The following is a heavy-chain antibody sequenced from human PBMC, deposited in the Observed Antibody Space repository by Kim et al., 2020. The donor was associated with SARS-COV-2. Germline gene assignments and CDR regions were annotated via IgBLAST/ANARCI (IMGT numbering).Heavy chain of an antibody. V-gene: IGHV4-61*02. CDR2: IYNSGTI. Sequence: SETLSLTCTVSGGSISSGSYYWSWVRQPAGKGLEYIGRIYNSGTIKYNPSLKSRINISVDTSRNQISLKMSSVTAPDTAVYYCARGPPPQDYYDSSGHYLDYWGQGTLVTVSS. J-gene: IGHJ4*02. D-gene: IGHD3-22*01. CDR1: GGSISSGSYY. CDR3: ARGPPPQDYYDSSGHYLDY.